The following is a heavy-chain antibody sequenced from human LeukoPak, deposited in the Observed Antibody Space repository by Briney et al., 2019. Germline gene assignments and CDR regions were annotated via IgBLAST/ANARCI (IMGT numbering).Heavy chain of an antibody. CDR2: IRHDGSHK. D-gene: IGHD5-24*01. CDR1: GFIFSNYG. V-gene: IGHV3-30*02. J-gene: IGHJ4*02. CDR3: ALMRDGYTH. Sequence: GGSLRLPCTASGFIFSNYGMHWVRQAPGKGLEWVAFIRHDGSHKSYADSVKGRFTISRNNSKNTLSLQMNSLRADDTAVYYCALMRDGYTHWGQGLLVTVSS.